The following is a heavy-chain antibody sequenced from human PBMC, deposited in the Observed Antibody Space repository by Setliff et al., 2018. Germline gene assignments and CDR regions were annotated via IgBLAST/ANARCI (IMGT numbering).Heavy chain of an antibody. CDR1: GGSISSGDYS. J-gene: IGHJ4*02. CDR2: IYASGST. Sequence: SETLSLTCTVSGGSISSGDYSWSWIRQPPGKGLEWIGYIYASGSTYYNPSLKSRVSISVDTSKNQFSLKLSSVTAADTAVYYCARESRYYYDNLGTLDYWGQGTLVTVSS. D-gene: IGHD3-22*01. CDR3: ARESRYYYDNLGTLDY. V-gene: IGHV4-30-4*08.